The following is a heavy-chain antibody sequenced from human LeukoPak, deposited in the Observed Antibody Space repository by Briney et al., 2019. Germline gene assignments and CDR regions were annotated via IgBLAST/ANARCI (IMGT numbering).Heavy chain of an antibody. CDR1: GFTFSNYW. CDR2: INSDGINT. V-gene: IGHV3-74*01. J-gene: IGHJ5*02. Sequence: GGSLRLSCAASGFTFSNYWMHWVRQAPGKGLVWVSHINSDGINTSYADSVKGRFTISRDNAKNTLNLQMNSLRAEDTAVYYCARDLGQYYDTSDNWFDPWGQGTLVTVSS. D-gene: IGHD3-22*01. CDR3: ARDLGQYYDTSDNWFDP.